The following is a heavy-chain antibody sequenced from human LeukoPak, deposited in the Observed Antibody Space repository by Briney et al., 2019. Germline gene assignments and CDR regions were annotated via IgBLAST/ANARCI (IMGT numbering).Heavy chain of an antibody. V-gene: IGHV1-18*01. CDR3: ARDPSAFCSTTSCQDAFDI. CDR1: GYTFTSYG. Sequence: ASVKVSCKASGYTFTSYGISWVRQAPGQGLEWMGWISAYNGNTNYAQKFQGRVTMTTDTSTSTAYMELRSLRSDDTAVYYCARDPSAFCSTTSCQDAFDIWGQGTMVTVSS. D-gene: IGHD2-2*01. CDR2: ISAYNGNT. J-gene: IGHJ3*02.